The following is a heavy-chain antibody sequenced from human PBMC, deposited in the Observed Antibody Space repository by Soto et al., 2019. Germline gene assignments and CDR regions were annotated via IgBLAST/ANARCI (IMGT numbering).Heavy chain of an antibody. CDR2: ISGSGGST. Sequence: PGGSLRLSCAASGFTFISYAMSWVRQAPWKGLEWVSAISGSGGSTYYADSVKGRFTISRDNSKNTLYLQMNSLRAEDTAVYYCAKDPNYDFWSGYYSHIDYWGQGTLVTVSS. V-gene: IGHV3-23*01. CDR3: AKDPNYDFWSGYYSHIDY. D-gene: IGHD3-3*01. CDR1: GFTFISYA. J-gene: IGHJ4*02.